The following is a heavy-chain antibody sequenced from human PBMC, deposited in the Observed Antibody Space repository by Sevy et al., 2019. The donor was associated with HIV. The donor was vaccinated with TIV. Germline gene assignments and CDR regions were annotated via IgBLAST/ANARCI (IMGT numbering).Heavy chain of an antibody. V-gene: IGHV3-23*01. D-gene: IGHD3-16*01. CDR2: ISGSGGIT. Sequence: GGSLRLSCAASGFTFSSYAMTWVRQAPGKGLEWVSSISGSGGITYYADSVKGRFTISRVNSKNSLYLQMNSLRAEDTTVYYCAKLAEFGAFDIWGQGTMVTVSS. CDR3: AKLAEFGAFDI. J-gene: IGHJ3*02. CDR1: GFTFSSYA.